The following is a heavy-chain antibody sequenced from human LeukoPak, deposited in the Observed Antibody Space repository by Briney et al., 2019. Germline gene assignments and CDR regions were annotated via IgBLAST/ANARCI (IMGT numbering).Heavy chain of an antibody. CDR1: GGSISSYY. CDR3: ARGYGYYFES. J-gene: IGHJ4*02. D-gene: IGHD5-18*01. Sequence: SGTLSLTCTVSGGSISSYYWNWIRQPPGKGLEWIGYIYSSGSTNYNPSLKSRVAISVDTSRNKFSLKLSYVTTADTAVYYCARGYGYYFESWGQGTLVTVSS. V-gene: IGHV4-59*03. CDR2: IYSSGST.